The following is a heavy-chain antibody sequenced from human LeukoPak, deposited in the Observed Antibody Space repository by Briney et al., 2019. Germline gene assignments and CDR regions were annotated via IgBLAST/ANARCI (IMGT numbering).Heavy chain of an antibody. Sequence: GSLRLSCAASGFTFNNYGMHWVRQAPGKGLEWVAFIRYNGNNQYYADSVKGRFTISRDNSKNTLYLQMNSLKGDDTAVYYCAEDSAFYYIDVWGKGTTVIISS. CDR2: IRYNGNNQ. J-gene: IGHJ6*03. CDR1: GFTFNNYG. V-gene: IGHV3-30*02. CDR3: AEDSAFYYIDV. D-gene: IGHD3-10*01.